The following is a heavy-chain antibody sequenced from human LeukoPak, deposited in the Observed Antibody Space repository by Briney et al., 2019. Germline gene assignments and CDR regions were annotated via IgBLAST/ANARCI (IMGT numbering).Heavy chain of an antibody. Sequence: GGSLRLSCAASGFTFSSYAMSWVRQAPGKGLEWVSAISSSGAGTYYADSVKGRFTISRDNSKNTLYLQMHSLRAEDTAVYYCATNTSSWSFDYWDQGTLVTVSS. D-gene: IGHD6-13*01. V-gene: IGHV3-23*01. CDR3: ATNTSSWSFDY. J-gene: IGHJ4*02. CDR2: ISSSGAGT. CDR1: GFTFSSYA.